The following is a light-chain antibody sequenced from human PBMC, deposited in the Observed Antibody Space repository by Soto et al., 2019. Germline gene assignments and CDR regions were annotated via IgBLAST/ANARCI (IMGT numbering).Light chain of an antibody. CDR3: QHYGSFEVT. J-gene: IGKJ3*01. V-gene: IGKV3-20*01. CDR1: QSVSSSY. Sequence: EIVLTQSPGTLSLSPGERATLSCRASQSVSSSYLAWYQQKPGQAPRLLIYGASSRATGIPDWFSGSGSGTDFTITISRLEPEDFAVYYCQHYGSFEVTFGPGTKVDIK. CDR2: GAS.